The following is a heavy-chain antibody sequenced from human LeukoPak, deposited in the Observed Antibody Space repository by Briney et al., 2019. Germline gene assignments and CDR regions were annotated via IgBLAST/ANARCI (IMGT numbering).Heavy chain of an antibody. D-gene: IGHD2-15*01. J-gene: IGHJ3*02. CDR2: IIPILGIA. Sequence: SVKVSCKASGGTFSSYAISWVRQAPGQGLEWMGRIIPILGIANYAQKFQGRVTITADKSTSTAYMEQSSLRSEDTAVYYCARREYCSGGSCYPNAFDIWGQGTMVTVSS. CDR1: GGTFSSYA. CDR3: ARREYCSGGSCYPNAFDI. V-gene: IGHV1-69*04.